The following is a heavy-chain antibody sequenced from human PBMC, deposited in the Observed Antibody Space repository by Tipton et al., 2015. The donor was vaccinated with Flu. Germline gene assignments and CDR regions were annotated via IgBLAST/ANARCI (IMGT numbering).Heavy chain of an antibody. CDR3: ARDPYYYDTDGHTLRWFFDQ. J-gene: IGHJ2*01. CDR1: GGSIGSPYC. D-gene: IGHD3-22*01. Sequence: GLVKPSQTLSLTCSVSGGSIGSPYCWGWVRQPPGKGLEWIANICPGSPYYNPSLKSRVTISLDTSKNQFSLKLSSVTATDTAVYYCARDPYYYDTDGHTLRWFFDQWGRGTLVTVSS. CDR2: ICPGSP. V-gene: IGHV4-38-2*02.